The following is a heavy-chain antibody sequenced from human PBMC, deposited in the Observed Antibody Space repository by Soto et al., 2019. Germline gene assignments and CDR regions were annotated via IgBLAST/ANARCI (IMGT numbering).Heavy chain of an antibody. CDR3: ANDWGFNGNLPLFDY. CDR2: ISGSGGST. J-gene: IGHJ4*02. Sequence: GGSLRLSCAASGFTFSSYAMSWVRQAPGKGLEWVSAISGSGGSTYYADSVKGRFTISRDNSKNTLYLQMNSLRAEDTAVYYCANDWGFNGNLPLFDYWGQGTLVIFCS. D-gene: IGHD1-20*01. V-gene: IGHV3-23*01. CDR1: GFTFSSYA.